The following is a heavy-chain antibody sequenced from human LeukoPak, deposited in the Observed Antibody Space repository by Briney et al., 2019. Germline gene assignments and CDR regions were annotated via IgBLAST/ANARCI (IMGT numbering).Heavy chain of an antibody. V-gene: IGHV4-4*09. CDR3: ARHGGSSWYWFDP. CDR1: GGSISSYY. CDR2: IYTSGST. D-gene: IGHD6-13*01. J-gene: IGHJ5*02. Sequence: KASETLSLTCTVSGGSISSYYWSWIQQPPGKGLEWIGYIYTSGSTNYNPSLKSRVTISVDTSKNQFSLKLSSVTAADTAVYYCARHGGSSWYWFDPWGQGTLVTVSS.